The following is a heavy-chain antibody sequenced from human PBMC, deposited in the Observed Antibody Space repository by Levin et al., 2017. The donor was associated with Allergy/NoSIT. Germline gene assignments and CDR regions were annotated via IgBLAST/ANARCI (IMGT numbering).Heavy chain of an antibody. V-gene: IGHV1-18*01. Sequence: GESLKISCKASGYTFITYGISWVRQAPGQGLEWMGWISAYNGNTIYAQKFQGRVTMTTDTPTSTAYMELRSLTSDDTALYYCVREVEVAATVAFGYWGQGTLVTVSS. CDR1: GYTFITYG. J-gene: IGHJ4*02. D-gene: IGHD6-19*01. CDR2: ISAYNGNT. CDR3: VREVEVAATVAFGY.